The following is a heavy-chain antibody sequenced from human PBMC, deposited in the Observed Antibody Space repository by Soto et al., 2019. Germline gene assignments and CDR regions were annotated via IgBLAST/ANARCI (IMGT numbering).Heavy chain of an antibody. Sequence: PSQTLSLTCSFYVDSVISADYYWSWIRQPPGKGVDWIGHVYFSGCTKYIPSLKSRLTMSVHTAKNQFCLKLHSVTAADTAVYYCARIPVDTHMIYWSVPWGQGTEVTVSS. CDR3: ARIPVDTHMIYWSVP. V-gene: IGHV4-61*08. D-gene: IGHD3-16*01. J-gene: IGHJ5*02. CDR2: VYFSGCT. CDR1: VDSVISADYY.